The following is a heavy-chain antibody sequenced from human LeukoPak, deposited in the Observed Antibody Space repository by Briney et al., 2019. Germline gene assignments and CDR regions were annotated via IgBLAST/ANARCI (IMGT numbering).Heavy chain of an antibody. CDR1: GGSFSGYY. Sequence: SETLSLTCAVYGGSFSGYYWICIRAPPGKGLEGIGEIYHSGSTNYNPTLKSRVTISVDTSKNQFSLKLSSVTAADTAVYYCARGRYCSGGSCHPNWFDPWGQGTLVTVSS. J-gene: IGHJ5*02. V-gene: IGHV4-34*01. CDR3: ARGRYCSGGSCHPNWFDP. D-gene: IGHD2-15*01. CDR2: IYHSGST.